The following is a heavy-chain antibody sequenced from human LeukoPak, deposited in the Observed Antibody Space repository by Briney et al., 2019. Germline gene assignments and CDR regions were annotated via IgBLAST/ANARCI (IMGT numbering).Heavy chain of an antibody. CDR3: ARGQGTVTTH. J-gene: IGHJ4*02. CDR1: GGSFRGYY. Sequence: PSETLSLTCAVSGGSFRGYYWTWIRQPPGKGLEWIGEINHSGSANYNPSLMSRVTISLDTSKNHFSLNLSSVTAADTAVYYCARGQGTVTTHWGQGTLVTVSS. CDR2: INHSGSA. V-gene: IGHV4-34*01. D-gene: IGHD4-11*01.